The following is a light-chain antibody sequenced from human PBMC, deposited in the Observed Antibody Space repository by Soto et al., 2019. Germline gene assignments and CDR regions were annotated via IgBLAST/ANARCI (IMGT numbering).Light chain of an antibody. Sequence: QSALTQPASVSGSPGQSITTSCTGTSSDVGGYNYVSWYQQHPGKAPKLMIYEVSNRPSGVSNRFSGSKSGNTASLTISGLQAEDEADYYCSSYTSSSTTYVFGNGTKVTVL. CDR3: SSYTSSSTTYV. J-gene: IGLJ1*01. CDR2: EVS. CDR1: SSDVGGYNY. V-gene: IGLV2-14*01.